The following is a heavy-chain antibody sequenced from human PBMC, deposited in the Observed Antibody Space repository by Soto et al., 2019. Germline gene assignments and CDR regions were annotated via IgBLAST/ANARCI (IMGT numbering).Heavy chain of an antibody. Sequence: ASVKVSCKASGYTFTSYGISWVRQAPGQGLEWMGWISAYNGNTNYAQKLQGRVTMTTDTSTSTAYMELRSLRSDDTAVYYCARDNIVIVLMVYAKEGYYYGMDVWGQGTMVTVSS. V-gene: IGHV1-18*01. CDR2: ISAYNGNT. J-gene: IGHJ6*02. D-gene: IGHD2-8*01. CDR1: GYTFTSYG. CDR3: ARDNIVIVLMVYAKEGYYYGMDV.